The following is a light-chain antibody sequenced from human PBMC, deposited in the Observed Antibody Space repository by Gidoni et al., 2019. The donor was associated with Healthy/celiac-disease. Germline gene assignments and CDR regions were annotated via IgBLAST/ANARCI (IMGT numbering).Light chain of an antibody. V-gene: IGKV3-20*01. CDR1: LSVSSSY. CDR2: GAS. CDR3: QQYGGSPYT. J-gene: IGKJ2*01. Sequence: EIVLTQSPGTLSLSPGEGATLSCRASLSVSSSYLAWYQQKPGQAPRLLIYGASSRATGIPDRFSGSGSGTDFTLTISRLEPEDFAVYYCQQYGGSPYTFGQGTKLEIK.